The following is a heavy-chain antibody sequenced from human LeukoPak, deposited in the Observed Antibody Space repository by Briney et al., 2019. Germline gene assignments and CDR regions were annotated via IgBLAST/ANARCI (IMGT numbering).Heavy chain of an antibody. Sequence: SETLSLTCTVSVYSISRGNYWGWISQPPGKGLERMGSIEHSERIHYNPSLKRRHPISVDPSKHHLSLKESSVTAADTAVYYCARVMDYYDGTGYPPPAAADYWGQGTLVTVSS. J-gene: IGHJ4*02. V-gene: IGHV4-38-2*02. CDR1: VYSISRGNY. CDR3: ARVMDYYDGTGYPPPAAADY. CDR2: IEHSERI. D-gene: IGHD3-22*01.